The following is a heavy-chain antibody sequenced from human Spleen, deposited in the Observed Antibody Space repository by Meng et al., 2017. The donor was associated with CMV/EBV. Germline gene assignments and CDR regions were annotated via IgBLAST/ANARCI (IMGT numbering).Heavy chain of an antibody. V-gene: IGHV2-5*01. J-gene: IGHJ1*01. CDR1: GLSFTTSGEG. CDR3: AHRPPSVLVTDEYFLR. Sequence: GLSFTTSGEGVGWIRQPPGKALEWLALIFWNDEKRYSPSLKSRLTISKDTSKNQVVLSMTNMDPVDTATYYCAHRPPSVLVTDEYFLRWGQGTLVTVSS. D-gene: IGHD4-11*01. CDR2: IFWNDEK.